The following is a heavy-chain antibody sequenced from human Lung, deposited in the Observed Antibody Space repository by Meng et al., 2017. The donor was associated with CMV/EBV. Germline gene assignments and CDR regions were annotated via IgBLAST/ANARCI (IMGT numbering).Heavy chain of an antibody. CDR3: ASLVVTTLYYYYGMDV. D-gene: IGHD4-23*01. Sequence: GESLKISCAASGFTFSDYYMSWIRQAPGKGLEWVSYISSSGSTIYYADSVKGRFTISRDNAKNSLYLQMNSLRAEDTAVYYCASLVVTTLYYYYGMDVWGQGTTVTVSS. J-gene: IGHJ6*02. V-gene: IGHV3-11*04. CDR1: GFTFSDYY. CDR2: ISSSGSTI.